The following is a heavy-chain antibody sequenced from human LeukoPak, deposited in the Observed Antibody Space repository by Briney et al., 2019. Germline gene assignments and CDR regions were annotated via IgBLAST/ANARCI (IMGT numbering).Heavy chain of an antibody. CDR1: GGSVSSGGYS. CDR3: ARTTSNYDYYFDY. CDR2: IYHSGST. D-gene: IGHD5-12*01. V-gene: IGHV4-30-2*01. J-gene: IGHJ4*02. Sequence: SETLSLTCAVSGGSVSSGGYSWSWIRQPPGMGLEWIGYIYHSGSTYYNPSLNSRVTISVDRSKNHFSLRLSSVTAADTAVCYCARTTSNYDYYFDYWGQGTLVTVSS.